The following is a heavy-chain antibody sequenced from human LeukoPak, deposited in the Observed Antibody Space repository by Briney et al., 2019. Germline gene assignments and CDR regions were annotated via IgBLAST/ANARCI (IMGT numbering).Heavy chain of an antibody. CDR1: GGSISSGGYS. D-gene: IGHD2-15*01. J-gene: IGHJ4*02. Sequence: SETLSLTCAVSGGSISSGGYSWSWIRQPPGKGLEWIGYIYHSGSTYYNPSLKSRVTISVDRSKNQFSLKLSSVTAADMAVYYCARGFRSSDYWGQGTLVTVSS. CDR3: ARGFRSSDY. CDR2: IYHSGST. V-gene: IGHV4-30-2*01.